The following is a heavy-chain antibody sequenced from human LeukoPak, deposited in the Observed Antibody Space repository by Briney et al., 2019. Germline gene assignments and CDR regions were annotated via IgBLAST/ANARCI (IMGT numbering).Heavy chain of an antibody. CDR3: ARDGGIIVVVPAGDY. V-gene: IGHV1-18*04. CDR1: GYTFTSYG. D-gene: IGHD2-2*01. CDR2: ISAYNGNT. J-gene: IGHJ4*02. Sequence: ASVTVSLKASGYTFTSYGISWVRQPPGQGLEWMGWISAYNGNTNYAQKLPGRVTMTTDKSTSTAYMELRSLRSDGTAVYYCARDGGIIVVVPAGDYWGQGTLVTVSS.